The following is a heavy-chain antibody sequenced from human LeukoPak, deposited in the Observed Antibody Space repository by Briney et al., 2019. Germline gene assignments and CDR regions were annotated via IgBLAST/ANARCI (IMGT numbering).Heavy chain of an antibody. CDR2: IRQDGGQI. J-gene: IGHJ2*01. Sequence: GGSLRLSCTASGFIFSTYWMSWVRQAPGMGLEWVGKIRQDGGQIFYVDSVKGRFTISRDNAKNSLYLQLNNPRAEDTAVYYCARADLEWYLDLWGRGTLVTVSS. CDR1: GFIFSTYW. CDR3: ARADLEWYLDL. V-gene: IGHV3-7*01.